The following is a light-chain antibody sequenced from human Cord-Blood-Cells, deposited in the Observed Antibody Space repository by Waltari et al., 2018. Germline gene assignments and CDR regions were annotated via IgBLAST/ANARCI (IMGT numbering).Light chain of an antibody. CDR3: QQRSNWPRALT. V-gene: IGKV3-11*01. J-gene: IGKJ4*01. Sequence: IVLTQSPATLSSSPGARDTLSCRASQSVSSYLTWYQQKPGQAPRLLIYDASNRATGIPARFSGSGSGTDFTLTISSLEPEDFAVYYCQQRSNWPRALTFGGGTKVEIK. CDR1: QSVSSY. CDR2: DAS.